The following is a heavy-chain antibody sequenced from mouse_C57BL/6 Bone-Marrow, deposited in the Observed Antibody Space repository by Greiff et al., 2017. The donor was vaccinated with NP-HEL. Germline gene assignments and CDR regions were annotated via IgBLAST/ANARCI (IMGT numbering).Heavy chain of an antibody. J-gene: IGHJ3*01. CDR2: IYPRSGNT. V-gene: IGHV1-81*01. D-gene: IGHD2-4*01. CDR1: GYTFTSYG. CDR3: ARKGYDYTWFAY. Sequence: QVQLQQSGAELARPGASVKLSCKASGYTFTSYGISWVKQRTGQGLEWIGEIYPRSGNTYYNEKFKGKATLTADKSSSTAYMELRSLTSEDSAVDFRARKGYDYTWFAYWGQGTLVTGS.